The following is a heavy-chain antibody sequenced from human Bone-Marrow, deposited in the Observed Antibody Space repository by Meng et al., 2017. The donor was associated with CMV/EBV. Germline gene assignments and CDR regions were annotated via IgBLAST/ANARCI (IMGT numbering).Heavy chain of an antibody. CDR2: INWNGGST. CDR1: GFTFSNAW. Sequence: GGSLRLSCAASGFTFSNAWMSWVRQAPGKGLEWVSGINWNGGSTGYADSVKGRFTISRDNAKNSLYLQMNSLRAEDTALYYCAREHGGWNDAFDIWGQGTMVTVSS. V-gene: IGHV3-20*04. CDR3: AREHGGWNDAFDI. J-gene: IGHJ3*02. D-gene: IGHD6-19*01.